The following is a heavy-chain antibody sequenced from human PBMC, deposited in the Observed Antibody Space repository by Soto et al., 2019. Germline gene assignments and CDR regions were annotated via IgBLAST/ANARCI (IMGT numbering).Heavy chain of an antibody. J-gene: IGHJ4*02. CDR3: SFRDWKANVGS. D-gene: IGHD1-1*01. Sequence: QVQLVQSGAEVKKPGSSVKVSCKASGGAFSSYTISWVRQVAGQGLEWMGRIIPLIALTVYAQNFQCRVTISAEKSTTTAYLEVNSLKSEDTAVYYCSFRDWKANVGSWGQGTQVIVSS. V-gene: IGHV1-69*02. CDR2: IIPLIALT. CDR1: GGAFSSYT.